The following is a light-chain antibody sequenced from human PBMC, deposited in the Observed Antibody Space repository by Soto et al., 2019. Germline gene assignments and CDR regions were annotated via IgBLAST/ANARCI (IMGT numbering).Light chain of an antibody. V-gene: IGLV2-14*01. CDR3: SSYTSSSTRV. Sequence: QSVLTQPASVSGSAGQSITISCTGTSSDVGGYNYVSWYQQHPGKAPKLMIYEVSNRPSGVSNRFSGSKSGNTASLTISGLQAEDEADYYCSSYTSSSTRVFGTGTKVTLL. CDR1: SSDVGGYNY. CDR2: EVS. J-gene: IGLJ1*01.